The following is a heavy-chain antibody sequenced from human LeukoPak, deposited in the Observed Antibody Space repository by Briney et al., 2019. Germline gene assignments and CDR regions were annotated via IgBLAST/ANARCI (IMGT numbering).Heavy chain of an antibody. CDR2: ISGSGSDL. D-gene: IGHD3-22*01. J-gene: IGHJ6*02. CDR1: GFSFSDYY. Sequence: GGSLRLSCVACGFSFSDYYMSWIRQAPGRGLEWISYISGSGSDLYYADSVKGRFTISRDNANNSLYPQMNSLRAEDTAVYYCARSIGYYYTMDVWGQGTTVRLL. V-gene: IGHV3-11*01. CDR3: ARSIGYYYTMDV.